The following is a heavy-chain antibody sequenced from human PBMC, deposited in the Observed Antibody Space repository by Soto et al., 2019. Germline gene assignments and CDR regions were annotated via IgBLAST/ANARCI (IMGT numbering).Heavy chain of an antibody. CDR1: GGTFSSYA. CDR3: ARDLEGGNHPDNWFDP. CDR2: IIPIFGTA. D-gene: IGHD2-15*01. Sequence: QVQLVQSGAEVKKPGSSVKVSCKASGGTFSSYAISWVRQAPGQGPEWMGGIIPIFGTANYAQKFQGRVKITADESTSTAYMELSSLRSEDTAVYYCARDLEGGNHPDNWFDPWGQGTLVTVSS. V-gene: IGHV1-69*01. J-gene: IGHJ5*02.